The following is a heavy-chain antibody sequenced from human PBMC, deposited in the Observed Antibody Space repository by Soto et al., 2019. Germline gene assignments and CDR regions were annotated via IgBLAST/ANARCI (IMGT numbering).Heavy chain of an antibody. CDR2: MSSDGSKI. D-gene: IGHD1-26*01. CDR3: AKDEGVGGTLGLFDY. J-gene: IGHJ4*02. V-gene: IGHV3-30*18. Sequence: QVQLVESGGGAVQPGESLRLSCVASGFDFTYYAMHWVRQAPGKGLESVAVMSSDGSKIHHTDSVKGRFTISRDNSKNTLYLQMNSQRNEDPAVYFCAKDEGVGGTLGLFDYWGQGTLVSVSS. CDR1: GFDFTYYA.